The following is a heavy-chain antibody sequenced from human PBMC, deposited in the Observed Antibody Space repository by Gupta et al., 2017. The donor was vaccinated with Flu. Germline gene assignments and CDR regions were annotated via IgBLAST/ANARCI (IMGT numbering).Heavy chain of an antibody. V-gene: IGHV3-21*06. Sequence: GKGLEWVSSIRGDGSFLDYADSVKGRCTISRDNARNTLYLEMNSLRSDDTAVYYCARPIAQAPIVYHFDAMDVWSRGTTVTVSS. J-gene: IGHJ6*02. D-gene: IGHD3-16*02. CDR3: ARPIAQAPIVYHFDAMDV. CDR2: IRGDGSFL.